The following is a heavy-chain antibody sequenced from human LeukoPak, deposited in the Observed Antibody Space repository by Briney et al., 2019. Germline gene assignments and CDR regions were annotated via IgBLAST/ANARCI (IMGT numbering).Heavy chain of an antibody. J-gene: IGHJ6*02. D-gene: IGHD3-22*01. CDR1: GFTFSSYA. V-gene: IGHV3-23*01. Sequence: GGSLRLSCAASGFTFSSYAMSWVRQAPGKGLEWVSAISGSGGTTYYADSVKGRFTISRDNSKNTLYLQMDSLRAEDTAVYYCVNGVTNSGYHWDYYYYGLDVWGQGTTVIVSS. CDR2: ISGSGGTT. CDR3: VNGVTNSGYHWDYYYYGLDV.